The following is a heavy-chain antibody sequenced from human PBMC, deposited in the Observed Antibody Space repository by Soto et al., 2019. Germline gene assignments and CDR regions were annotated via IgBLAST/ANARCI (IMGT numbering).Heavy chain of an antibody. D-gene: IGHD3-22*01. V-gene: IGHV3-23*01. J-gene: IGHJ4*02. CDR3: AKSRYADSSGDYYDF. Sequence: GGYLRLSCAASGFTFSNYAMSWVRQAPGKGLEWVSGIGGRGTSSYYADSVKGRFAISRDNSYNTLFLQLHSLRAEDTAVYYCAKSRYADSSGDYYDFWGQGTRVTVSS. CDR1: GFTFSNYA. CDR2: IGGRGTSS.